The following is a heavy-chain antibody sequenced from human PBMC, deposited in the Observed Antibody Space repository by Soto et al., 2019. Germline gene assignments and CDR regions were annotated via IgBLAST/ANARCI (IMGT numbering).Heavy chain of an antibody. CDR2: ISWNSGSV. Sequence: EVQLVESGGGSVQPGRSLRLSCAASGFTFDDYAMHWVRQAPGKGLEWVSGISWNSGSVGYADSVKGRFTISRDNAKNSLYLQMNSLRAEDTALYYCAKDISVIAAAGTAFDYWGQGTLVTVSS. CDR1: GFTFDDYA. CDR3: AKDISVIAAAGTAFDY. D-gene: IGHD6-13*01. V-gene: IGHV3-9*01. J-gene: IGHJ4*02.